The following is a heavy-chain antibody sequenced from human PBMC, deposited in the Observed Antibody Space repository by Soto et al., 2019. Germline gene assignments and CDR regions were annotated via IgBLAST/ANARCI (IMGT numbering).Heavy chain of an antibody. CDR1: GGSFSGYY. CDR2: INHSGST. J-gene: IGHJ6*01. Sequence: PSETLALTCAVXGGSFSGYYWSWIRQPPGKGLEWIGEINHSGSTNYNPSLKSRVTISVDTSKNQFSLKLSSVTAADTAAYYCARGEYQPLLGGHYCSYGMDVSGQWTTVTISS. V-gene: IGHV4-34*01. CDR3: ARGEYQPLLGGHYCSYGMDV. D-gene: IGHD2-2*01.